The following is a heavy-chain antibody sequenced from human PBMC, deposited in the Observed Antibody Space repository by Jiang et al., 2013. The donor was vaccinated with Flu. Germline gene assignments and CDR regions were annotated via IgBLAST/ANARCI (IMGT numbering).Heavy chain of an antibody. CDR2: INSDGNSI. CDR3: AREGIAVAGTEFDS. J-gene: IGHJ4*02. D-gene: IGHD6-19*01. CDR1: GFTFSSHW. Sequence: RLSCAASGFTFSSHWMHWVRQAPGKGPVWVSRINSDGNSITYADSVKGRFTISRDNAKSTLYLQMNSLRAEDTAVYYCAREGIAVAGTEFDSWGQGTLVTVSS. V-gene: IGHV3-74*01.